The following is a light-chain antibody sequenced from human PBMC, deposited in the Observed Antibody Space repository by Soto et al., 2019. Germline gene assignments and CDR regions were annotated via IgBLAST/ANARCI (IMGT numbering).Light chain of an antibody. CDR1: QSVSSNF. J-gene: IGKJ1*01. CDR3: QQYGSSPWP. V-gene: IGKV3-20*01. Sequence: EIVLTQSPGTLSLSPGERATLSCRASQSVSSNFLAWYQQRPGQAPRLLIYGASSRAAGIPDRFSGAGSGTDFTLTISRLEPEDFAVYYCQQYGSSPWPFGQGTKVEI. CDR2: GAS.